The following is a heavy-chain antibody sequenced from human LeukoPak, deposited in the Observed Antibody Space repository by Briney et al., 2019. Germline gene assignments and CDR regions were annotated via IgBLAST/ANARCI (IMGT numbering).Heavy chain of an antibody. J-gene: IGHJ6*02. CDR2: INHSGST. Sequence: SGTLSLTCAVYGGSFSGYYWSWIRQPPGKGLEWIGEINHSGSTNYNPSLKSRVTISVDTSKNQFSLKLSSVTAADTAVYYGARVPHGLGAGTGGGMEFWAQGTTVTVSS. D-gene: IGHD6-19*01. CDR3: ARVPHGLGAGTGGGMEF. V-gene: IGHV4-34*01. CDR1: GGSFSGYY.